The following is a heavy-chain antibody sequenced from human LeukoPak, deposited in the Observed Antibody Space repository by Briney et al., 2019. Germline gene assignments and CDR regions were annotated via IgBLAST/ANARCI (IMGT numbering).Heavy chain of an antibody. J-gene: IGHJ4*02. D-gene: IGHD6-19*01. CDR2: ISGSGGST. CDR1: GFTFSSYA. CDR3: ATRKPSSGWTQDDY. V-gene: IGHV3-23*01. Sequence: GGSLRLSCAASGFTFSSYAMSWVRQAPGKGLEWVSAISGSGGSTYYADSVKGRFTISRDNSKNTLYLQMNSLRAEDTAVYYCATRKPSSGWTQDDYWGQGTLVTVSS.